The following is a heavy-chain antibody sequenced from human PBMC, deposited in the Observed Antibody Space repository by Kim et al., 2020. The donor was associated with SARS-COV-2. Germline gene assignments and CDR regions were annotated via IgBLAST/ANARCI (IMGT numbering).Heavy chain of an antibody. D-gene: IGHD6-13*01. CDR3: ARGGYTSSWYYFDS. V-gene: IGHV4-59*09. Sequence: NPSLKSRVTMSVDTSKNQFSLKLSSVTAADTAVYYCARGGYTSSWYYFDSWGQGTLVTVSS. J-gene: IGHJ4*02.